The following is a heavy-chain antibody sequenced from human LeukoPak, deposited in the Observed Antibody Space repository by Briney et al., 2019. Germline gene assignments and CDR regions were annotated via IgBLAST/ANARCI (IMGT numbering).Heavy chain of an antibody. D-gene: IGHD2-15*01. J-gene: IGHJ4*02. CDR3: ARDQGSVFDN. Sequence: SGGSLRLFCAASGFTFSSYWMHWARQGPGKGLVWVSRNNRDGSSTTYADSVKGRFTISRDNANNTLYLQMNRLRAEDTAVYYCARDQGSVFDNWGQGTLVTVSS. CDR2: NNRDGSST. CDR1: GFTFSSYW. V-gene: IGHV3-74*03.